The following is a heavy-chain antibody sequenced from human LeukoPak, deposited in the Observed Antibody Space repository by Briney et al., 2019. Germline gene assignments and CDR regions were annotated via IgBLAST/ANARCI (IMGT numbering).Heavy chain of an antibody. CDR2: IIPIFGTA. Sequence: SVKVSCKASVGTFSSYAIRWVRQAPGQGLEWMGGIIPIFGTANYAQKFQGRVTITADESTSTAYMELSSLRSEDTAVYYCACVEAPGIAAAFDAFDIWGQGTMVTVSS. J-gene: IGHJ3*02. CDR1: VGTFSSYA. V-gene: IGHV1-69*01. CDR3: ACVEAPGIAAAFDAFDI. D-gene: IGHD6-13*01.